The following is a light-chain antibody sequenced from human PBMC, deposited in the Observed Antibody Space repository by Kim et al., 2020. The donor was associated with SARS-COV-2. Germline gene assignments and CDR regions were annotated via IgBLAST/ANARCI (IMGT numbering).Light chain of an antibody. CDR3: YSYAGSSTYV. J-gene: IGLJ1*01. CDR1: SSDVGSYNL. Sequence: GQSITISCTGTSSDVGSYNLVSWYQQHPGKAPKLMIYEGSKRPSGVSNRFSGSKSGNTASLTISGLQAEDEADYYCYSYAGSSTYVFGTGTQLTVL. CDR2: EGS. V-gene: IGLV2-23*01.